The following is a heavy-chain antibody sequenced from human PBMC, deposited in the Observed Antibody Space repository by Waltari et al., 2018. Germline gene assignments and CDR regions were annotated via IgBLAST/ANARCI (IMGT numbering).Heavy chain of an antibody. Sequence: VQLQQWGAGLLKPSETLSLPCAVHGGSFSAYYWSWIRQPPGKGLEWVGESNHSGSTNYNPSLKRRVTISGDTSKNQFSLKLSAVTAADTAVYYCARGVGDYWGQGTLVTVSS. CDR1: GGSFSAYY. CDR3: ARGVGDY. J-gene: IGHJ4*02. D-gene: IGHD1-26*01. V-gene: IGHV4-34*01. CDR2: SNHSGST.